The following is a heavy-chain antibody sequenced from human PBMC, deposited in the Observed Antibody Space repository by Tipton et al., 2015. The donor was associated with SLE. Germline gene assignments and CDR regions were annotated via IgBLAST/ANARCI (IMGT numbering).Heavy chain of an antibody. D-gene: IGHD2-21*02. CDR3: ARDGDIVVVTAIHGYFDL. J-gene: IGHJ2*01. CDR1: GGSISSYY. V-gene: IGHV4-4*07. CDR2: IYTSGST. Sequence: TLSLTCTVSGGSISSYYWSWIRQPAGKGLEWIGRIYTSGSTNYNPSLQSRVTMSVDTSKNKFSLKLSSVTAADTAVYYCARDGDIVVVTAIHGYFDLWGRGTLVTVSS.